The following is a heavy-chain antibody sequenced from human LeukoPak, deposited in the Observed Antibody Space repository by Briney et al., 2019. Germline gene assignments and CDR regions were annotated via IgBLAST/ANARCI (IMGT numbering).Heavy chain of an antibody. CDR3: ARGITMIVVVITVFDY. CDR2: IYYSGST. V-gene: IGHV4-30-4*01. J-gene: IGHJ4*02. D-gene: IGHD3-22*01. Sequence: SQTLSLTCTVSGGSISSGDYYWSWIRQPPGKGLEWIGYIYYSGSTYYNPSLKSRVTISVDTSKNQFSLKLTSVTAADTAVYFCARGITMIVVVITVFDYWGQGTLVTVSS. CDR1: GGSISSGDYY.